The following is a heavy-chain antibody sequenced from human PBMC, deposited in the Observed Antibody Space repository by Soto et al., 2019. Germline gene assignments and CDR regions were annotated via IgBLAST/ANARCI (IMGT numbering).Heavy chain of an antibody. CDR2: ISGHNGVT. D-gene: IGHD5-12*01. V-gene: IGHV1-18*04. Sequence: QVQLVQSGPEVKKPEASVKVSCKTSGYTFTSSGISWVRQAPGQGPEWMGWISGHNGVTNFARNFQDRVTLTIDSSTTTAYMEMRSLSFADTAIYYCAREQGGYGIFDDWGQGTLVTVSS. CDR3: AREQGGYGIFDD. J-gene: IGHJ4*02. CDR1: GYTFTSSG.